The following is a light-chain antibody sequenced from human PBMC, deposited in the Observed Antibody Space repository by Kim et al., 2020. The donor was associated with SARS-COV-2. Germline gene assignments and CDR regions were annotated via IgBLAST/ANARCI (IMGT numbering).Light chain of an antibody. CDR3: SSYTSSSTWV. CDR1: SSDVGGYNY. V-gene: IGLV2-14*01. Sequence: ALTQPASVSGSPGQSITISCTGTSSDVGGYNYVSWYQQHPGKAPKLMIYDVSKRPSGVSNRFSGSKSGNTASLTISGLQAEDEADYYCSSYTSSSTWVFGGGTKLTVL. J-gene: IGLJ3*02. CDR2: DVS.